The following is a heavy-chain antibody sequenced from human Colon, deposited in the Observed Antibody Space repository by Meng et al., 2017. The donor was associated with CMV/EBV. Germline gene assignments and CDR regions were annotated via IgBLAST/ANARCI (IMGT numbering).Heavy chain of an antibody. CDR1: TGYISSYY. D-gene: IGHD3-10*01. J-gene: IGHJ4*02. CDR3: ARLSYSASGSYYNAYHFDS. CDR2: IHRSGDT. V-gene: IGHV4-59*01. Sequence: GSLRLSCNVSTGYISSYYWSWIRQSPEKGLEWIGYIHRSGDTNYNPSLKSRVTISVDTSKNQFSLKLTSVTAADTAVYYCARLSYSASGSYYNAYHFDSWGQGTLVTVSS.